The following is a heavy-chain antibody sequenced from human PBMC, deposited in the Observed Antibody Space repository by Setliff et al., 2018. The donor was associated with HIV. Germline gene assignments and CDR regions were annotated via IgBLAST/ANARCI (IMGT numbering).Heavy chain of an antibody. Sequence: GESLKISCKGSGTSFTTYWIGWVRQMPGKGLEWMGMIYPDDSDTRYNTSFQGQVTISADKSINTAYLQWSSLRASDTAMYYCARHLRETYYYGSGSPGAAFDIWGQGTMVTVS. CDR3: ARHLRETYYYGSGSPGAAFDI. D-gene: IGHD3-10*01. V-gene: IGHV5-51*01. CDR1: GTSFTTYW. CDR2: IYPDDSDT. J-gene: IGHJ3*02.